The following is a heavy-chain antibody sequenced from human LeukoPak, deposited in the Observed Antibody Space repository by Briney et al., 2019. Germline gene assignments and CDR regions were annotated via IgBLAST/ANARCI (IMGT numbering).Heavy chain of an antibody. Sequence: SETLSLTCTVSGGSISTYSWNWIRQPPGKGLEWIGYIYYSGSTNYNPSLKSRVTISVDTSKNQFSLKLSSVTAADTAMYYCARVSGYDWESFYDYWGQGSLVTVSS. V-gene: IGHV4-59*01. CDR2: IYYSGST. CDR3: ARVSGYDWESFYDY. J-gene: IGHJ4*02. CDR1: GGSISTYS. D-gene: IGHD5-12*01.